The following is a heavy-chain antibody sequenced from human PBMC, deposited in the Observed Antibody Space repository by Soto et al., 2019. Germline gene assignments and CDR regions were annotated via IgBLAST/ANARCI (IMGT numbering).Heavy chain of an antibody. V-gene: IGHV4-4*02. Sequence: QVQLQESGPGLVKPSGTLSLTCAVSGGSISSSNWWSWVRQPPGKGLEGIGEIYHSGSTNYNPSLKSRVTISVDKSKNQFSLKLSSVTAADTAVYYCARGPPSDLVIPGSWEFDYWGQGTLVTVSS. CDR1: GGSISSSNW. D-gene: IGHD3-10*01. CDR3: ARGPPSDLVIPGSWEFDY. CDR2: IYHSGST. J-gene: IGHJ4*02.